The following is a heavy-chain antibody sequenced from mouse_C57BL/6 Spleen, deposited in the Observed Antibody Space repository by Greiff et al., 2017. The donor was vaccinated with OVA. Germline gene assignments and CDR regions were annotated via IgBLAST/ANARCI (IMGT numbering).Heavy chain of an antibody. CDR3: ARRPSLLYAMDY. J-gene: IGHJ4*01. D-gene: IGHD2-10*01. CDR2: INPGSGGT. CDR1: GYAFTNYL. Sequence: QVQLKQSGAELVRPGTSVKVSCKASGYAFTNYLIEWVKQRPGQGLEWIGVINPGSGGTNYNEKFKGKATLTADKASSTAYMQLSSLTSEDSAVYFCARRPSLLYAMDYWGQGTSVTVSS. V-gene: IGHV1-54*01.